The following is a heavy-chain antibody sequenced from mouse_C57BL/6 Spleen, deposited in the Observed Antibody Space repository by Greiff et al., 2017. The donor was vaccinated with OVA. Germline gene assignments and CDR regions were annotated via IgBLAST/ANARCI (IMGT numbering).Heavy chain of an antibody. J-gene: IGHJ2*01. CDR1: GYTFTDYE. Sequence: QVQLQQSGAELVRPGASVTLSCKASGYTFTDYEIHWVKQTPVHGLEWIGAIYPETGGTAYNQKFKGKAILTADKSSSTAYMELRSLTSEDSAVDYCTRLGVDDWGKGTTLTVSS. V-gene: IGHV1-15*01. CDR2: IYPETGGT. D-gene: IGHD4-1*01. CDR3: TRLGVDD.